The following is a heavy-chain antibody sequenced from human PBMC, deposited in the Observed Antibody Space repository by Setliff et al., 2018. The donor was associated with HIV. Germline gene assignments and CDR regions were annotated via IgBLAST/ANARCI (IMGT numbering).Heavy chain of an antibody. Sequence: PGGSLRLSCAASGFTFSNYAMSWVRQAPGEGLEWVSAILSGSGGSTYYADSVKGRFTISRDNSKNTLYLQMNSLRAEDTAVYYCAKDRRGITGTKSCAWFDPWGQGTLVTV. J-gene: IGHJ5*02. CDR2: ILSGSGGST. V-gene: IGHV3-23*01. D-gene: IGHD1-7*01. CDR1: GFTFSNYA. CDR3: AKDRRGITGTKSCAWFDP.